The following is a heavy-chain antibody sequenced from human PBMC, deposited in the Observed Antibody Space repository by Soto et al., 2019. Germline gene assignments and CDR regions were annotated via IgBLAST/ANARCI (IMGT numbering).Heavy chain of an antibody. CDR1: GGSFSGYY. CDR2: INHSGST. V-gene: IGHV4-34*01. CDR3: ARGFDWYFDL. Sequence: QVQLQQWGAGLLKPSETLSLTCAVYGGSFSGYYWSWIRQPPGKGLEWIGEINHSGSTNYNPSLKSRVTISVDTSKIQCSLKVSSVSAADTAVYYCARGFDWYFDLWGRGTLVTVSS. J-gene: IGHJ2*01.